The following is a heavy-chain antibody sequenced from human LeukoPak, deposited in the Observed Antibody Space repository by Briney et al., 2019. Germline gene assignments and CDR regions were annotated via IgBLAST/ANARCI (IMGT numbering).Heavy chain of an antibody. CDR2: ISHTGRTM. Sequence: GGSLRLSCADSGFSFSSYSMNWVRQAPGKGLEWVSYISHTGRTMSYADSVKGRFTISRDNARYSLYLQMNSLRAEDTAVYYCAIPPLSGTGSSRPLAGMDVWGQGTTVTVSS. V-gene: IGHV3-48*04. CDR3: AIPPLSGTGSSRPLAGMDV. CDR1: GFSFSSYS. D-gene: IGHD3-10*01. J-gene: IGHJ6*02.